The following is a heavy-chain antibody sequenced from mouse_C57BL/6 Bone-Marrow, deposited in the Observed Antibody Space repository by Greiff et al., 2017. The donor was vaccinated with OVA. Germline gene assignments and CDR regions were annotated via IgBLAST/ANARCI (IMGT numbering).Heavy chain of an antibody. CDR3: ARQDGYYTYYYAMYY. J-gene: IGHJ4*01. CDR2: ISSGGSYT. D-gene: IGHD2-3*01. Sequence: EVQGVESGGDLVKPGGSLKLSCAASGFTFSSYGMSWVRQTPDKRLEWVATISSGGSYTYYPDSVKGRFTISRDNAKNTLYLQMSSLKSEDTAMYYCARQDGYYTYYYAMYYWGQGTSVTVSS. V-gene: IGHV5-6*01. CDR1: GFTFSSYG.